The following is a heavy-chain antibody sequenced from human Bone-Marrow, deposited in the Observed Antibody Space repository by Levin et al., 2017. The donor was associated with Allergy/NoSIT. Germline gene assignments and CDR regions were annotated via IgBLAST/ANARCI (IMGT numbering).Heavy chain of an antibody. CDR3: TSRYFDWLLYPYFDY. D-gene: IGHD3-9*01. CDR1: GFTFSNAW. J-gene: IGHJ4*02. V-gene: IGHV3-15*07. CDR2: IKSKTDGGTT. Sequence: SCAASGFTFSNAWMNWVRQAPGKGLEWVGRIKSKTDGGTTDYAAPVKGRFTISRDDSKNTLYLQMNSLKTEDTAVYYCTSRYFDWLLYPYFDYWGQGTLVTVSS.